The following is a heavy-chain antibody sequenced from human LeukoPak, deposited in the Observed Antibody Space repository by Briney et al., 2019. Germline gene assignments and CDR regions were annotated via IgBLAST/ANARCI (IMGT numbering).Heavy chain of an antibody. Sequence: SETLSLTCTVSGGSISTSSYYWGWLRQTPGKQLEWIGSIHYTGSAFYNPSLQSRVTISVDTSKKQFSLRLSSVTAADMGVYYCARQISTRPGYFQEWGKGTLVSVSS. V-gene: IGHV4-39*01. CDR2: IHYTGSA. CDR1: GGSISTSSYY. CDR3: ARQISTRPGYFQE. J-gene: IGHJ1*01. D-gene: IGHD6-6*01.